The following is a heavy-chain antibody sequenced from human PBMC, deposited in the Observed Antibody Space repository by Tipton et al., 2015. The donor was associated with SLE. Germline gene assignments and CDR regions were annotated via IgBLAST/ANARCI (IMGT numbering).Heavy chain of an antibody. D-gene: IGHD2-21*02. J-gene: IGHJ3*02. CDR1: GGSISSGSYY. CDR2: IYTSGST. V-gene: IGHV4-61*09. CDR3: ARDPYCGGDCYDAFDI. Sequence: TLSLTCTVSGGSISSGSYYWSWIRQPAGKGLEWIGYIYTSGSTNYNPSLKSRVTISVDTSKNQFSLKLSSVTAADTAVYYCARDPYCGGDCYDAFDIWGQGTMVTVSS.